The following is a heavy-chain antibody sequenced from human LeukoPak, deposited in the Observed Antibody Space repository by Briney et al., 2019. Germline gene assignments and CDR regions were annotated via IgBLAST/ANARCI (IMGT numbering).Heavy chain of an antibody. CDR3: AGDEHYSVGGFDI. D-gene: IGHD2-15*01. V-gene: IGHV3-74*01. CDR2: INSDGSRT. Sequence: GGSLRLSCAASGFTFSTYWMHWVRQAPGKGLVWVSHINSDGSRTTYADSVKGRFTVSRDNAKNTLYLQMNSLRVEDTAVYYCAGDEHYSVGGFDIWGQGTMVTVSS. J-gene: IGHJ3*02. CDR1: GFTFSTYW.